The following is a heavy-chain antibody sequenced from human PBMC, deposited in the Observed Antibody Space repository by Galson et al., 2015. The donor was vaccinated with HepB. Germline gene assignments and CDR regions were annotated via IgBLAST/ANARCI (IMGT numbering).Heavy chain of an antibody. D-gene: IGHD2-2*01. J-gene: IGHJ4*02. CDR3: IRLGDLSGYSSR. CDR1: GFIFSGSA. CDR2: IRSKANYYAT. V-gene: IGHV3-73*01. Sequence: SLRLSCAASGFIFSGSAIDWVRQAYGKGPEWVGRIRSKANYYATLYVPSLKGRFTISRDDSKNMAYLHMRSLKTEDTAVYYCIRLGDLSGYSSRWGQGTLVTVSS.